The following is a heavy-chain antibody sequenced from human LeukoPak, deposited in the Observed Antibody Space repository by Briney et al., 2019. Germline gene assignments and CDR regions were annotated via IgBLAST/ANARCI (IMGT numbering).Heavy chain of an antibody. CDR2: IYYSGST. D-gene: IGHD4-17*01. CDR1: GGSISSSSYY. CDR3: ASSYGDYVGVYFQH. V-gene: IGHV4-39*01. J-gene: IGHJ1*01. Sequence: PSETLSLTCTVSGGSISSSSYYWGWIRQPPGKGLEWIGSIYYSGSTYYNPSLKSRVTISVDTSKNQFSLKLSSVTAADTAVYYCASSYGDYVGVYFQHWGQGTLVTVSS.